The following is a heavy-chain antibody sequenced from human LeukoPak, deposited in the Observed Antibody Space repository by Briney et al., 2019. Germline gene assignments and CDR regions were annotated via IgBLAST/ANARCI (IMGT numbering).Heavy chain of an antibody. CDR2: IWYDGSNK. J-gene: IGHJ5*02. CDR1: GFTFSSYG. V-gene: IGHV3-33*01. D-gene: IGHD3-3*01. CDR3: ARDRSGVVTAYNWFDP. Sequence: GGSLRLSCAASGFTFSSYGMHWVRQAPGKGLEWVAVIWYDGSNKYYADSVKGRFTISRDNSKNTLYLQMNSLRAEDTAVYYCARDRSGVVTAYNWFDPWGLGTLVTVSS.